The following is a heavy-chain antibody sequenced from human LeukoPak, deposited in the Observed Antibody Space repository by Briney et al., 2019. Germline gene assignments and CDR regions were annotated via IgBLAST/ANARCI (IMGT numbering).Heavy chain of an antibody. CDR1: GFTFSSYD. J-gene: IGHJ4*02. D-gene: IGHD6-6*01. CDR2: IWYDGSNE. CDR3: ARGRYTSSPYFDY. Sequence: PGGSLRLSCAASGFTFSSYDLHWVRQAPGKGLEWVAVIWYDGSNEYYADSVKGRFTISRDNSKNTLYLQMNSLRADGTAVYYCARGRYTSSPYFDYWGQGALVTVSS. V-gene: IGHV3-33*01.